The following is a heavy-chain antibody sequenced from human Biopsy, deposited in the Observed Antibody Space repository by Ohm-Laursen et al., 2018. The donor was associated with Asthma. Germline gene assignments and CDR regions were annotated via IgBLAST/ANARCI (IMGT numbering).Heavy chain of an antibody. V-gene: IGHV4-30-4*02. D-gene: IGHD1-1*01. Sequence: SDTLSLTCTVSGGSISSGAYYWSWVRQPPGKGLEWIGYIYYIGSTYYNPSLKSRVAISLDTSKNQFSLKLSSVTAADTAVYFCASRGGVRRYFDYWGQGTLVTVSS. CDR3: ASRGGVRRYFDY. J-gene: IGHJ4*02. CDR2: IYYIGST. CDR1: GGSISSGAYY.